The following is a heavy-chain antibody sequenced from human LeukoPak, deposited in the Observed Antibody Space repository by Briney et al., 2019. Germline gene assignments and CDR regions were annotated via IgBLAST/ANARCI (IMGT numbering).Heavy chain of an antibody. D-gene: IGHD5-18*01. CDR3: ARHIRPGYSYGLFDY. CDR1: GDSISTTTYY. CDR2: IHSGGST. V-gene: IGHV4-39*01. J-gene: IGHJ4*02. Sequence: SETLSLTCTVSGDSISTTTYYWGWVRQPPGKGLEWIGTIHSGGSTYYDLSLKGRLTISVDTSKNQFSLELNSVTAADTAVYYCARHIRPGYSYGLFDYWGQGTLVTVSS.